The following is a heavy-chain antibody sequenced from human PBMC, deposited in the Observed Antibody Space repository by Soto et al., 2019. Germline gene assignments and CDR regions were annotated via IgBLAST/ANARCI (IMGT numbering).Heavy chain of an antibody. CDR1: GYSFTSYW. Sequence: PGESLKISCKGSGYSFTSYWISWVRQMPGKGLEWMGRIDPSDSYTNYSPSFQGHVTISADKSISTAYLQWSSLKASDTAMYYCARRGIAVAGSGGYYYGMDVWGQGTTVTRLL. CDR2: IDPSDSYT. J-gene: IGHJ6*02. D-gene: IGHD6-19*01. CDR3: ARRGIAVAGSGGYYYGMDV. V-gene: IGHV5-10-1*01.